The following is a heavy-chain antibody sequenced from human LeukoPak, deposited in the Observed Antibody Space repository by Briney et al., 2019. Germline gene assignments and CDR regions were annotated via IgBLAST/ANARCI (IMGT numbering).Heavy chain of an antibody. Sequence: ASVKVSCKASGYTFTSYYMHWVRQAPGQGLEWMGIINPSGGSTSYAQKFQGRVTMTRDTSTSTVYMELSSLRSEDTAVYYCARVVPAATTDDAFDIWGQGTMVTVSS. V-gene: IGHV1-46*01. CDR2: INPSGGST. D-gene: IGHD2-2*01. CDR1: GYTFTSYY. J-gene: IGHJ3*02. CDR3: ARVVPAATTDDAFDI.